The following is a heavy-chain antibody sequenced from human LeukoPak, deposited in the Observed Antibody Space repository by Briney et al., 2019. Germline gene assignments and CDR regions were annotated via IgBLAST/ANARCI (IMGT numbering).Heavy chain of an antibody. V-gene: IGHV3-9*01. Sequence: GRSLRLSCAASGFTFDDHAMHWVRQAPGKGLEWVSGISWNSGSIGYADSVKGRFTISRDNSKNTLYLQMNSLRAEDTAVYYCAKTYYGSGRYDAFDIWGQGTMVTVSS. D-gene: IGHD3-10*01. CDR2: ISWNSGSI. J-gene: IGHJ3*02. CDR3: AKTYYGSGRYDAFDI. CDR1: GFTFDDHA.